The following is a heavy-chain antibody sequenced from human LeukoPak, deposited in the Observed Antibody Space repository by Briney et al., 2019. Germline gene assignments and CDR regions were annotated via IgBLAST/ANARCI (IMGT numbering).Heavy chain of an antibody. J-gene: IGHJ6*03. D-gene: IGHD2-2*01. CDR1: GFTFSSYS. CDR2: ISSSSSYI. V-gene: IGHV3-21*01. Sequence: GGSLRLSCAASGFTFSSYSMNWVRQAPGKGLEWVSSISSSSSYIYYADSVKGRFTISRDNAKNSLYLQMNSLRAEDTAVYYCAIVPAAPRYYSYMDVWGKGTTVTVSS. CDR3: AIVPAAPRYYSYMDV.